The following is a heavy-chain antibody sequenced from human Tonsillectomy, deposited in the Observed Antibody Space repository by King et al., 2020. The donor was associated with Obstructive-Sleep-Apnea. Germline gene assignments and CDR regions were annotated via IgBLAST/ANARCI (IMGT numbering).Heavy chain of an antibody. CDR2: IYYSGST. CDR3: ASGVETYYFNY. V-gene: IGHV4-59*08. D-gene: IGHD2-21*02. CDR1: GGSISSDF. Sequence: QLQESGPGLVKPSETLSLTCTVSGGSISSDFWSWIRQPPGKGLEWIGYIYYSGSTIYNPSLRSRVTISVDTSKNQFSLRLSSVTAADTAVYYCASGVETYYFNYWGQGTLVTISS. J-gene: IGHJ4*02.